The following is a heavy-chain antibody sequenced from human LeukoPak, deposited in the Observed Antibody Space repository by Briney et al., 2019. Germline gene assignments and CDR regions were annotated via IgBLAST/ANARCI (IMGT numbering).Heavy chain of an antibody. V-gene: IGHV3-30*18. D-gene: IGHD3-10*02. J-gene: IGHJ4*02. CDR2: ILNDGSNT. Sequence: PGRSLRLSCAASGFTFRNFVMHWVRQAPGKGLERVAGILNDGSNTDYADSVKGRFTVSRDNSENTLYLQMNSLRDEDTAVYYCAKDTPLCYFDYWGQGTLVTVSS. CDR1: GFTFRNFV. CDR3: AKDTPLCYFDY.